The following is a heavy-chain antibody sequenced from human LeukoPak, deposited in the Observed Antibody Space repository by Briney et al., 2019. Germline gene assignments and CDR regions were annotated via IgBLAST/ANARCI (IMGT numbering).Heavy chain of an antibody. Sequence: GVSLRLSCAAFGFTFSSYAMSWVRQAPGKGLEWVSAISGSGGSTYYAASVKGRFTISSDNSKNTLYLQMTRLRGEDTAVYYCAKAGMAARRGDYFDYWGQGTLVTVSS. CDR1: GFTFSSYA. V-gene: IGHV3-23*01. J-gene: IGHJ4*02. CDR2: ISGSGGST. CDR3: AKAGMAARRGDYFDY. D-gene: IGHD6-6*01.